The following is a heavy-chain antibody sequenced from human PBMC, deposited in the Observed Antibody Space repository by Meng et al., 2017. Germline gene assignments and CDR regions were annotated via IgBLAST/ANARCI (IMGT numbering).Heavy chain of an antibody. D-gene: IGHD4-23*01. CDR1: GFAFSSYA. Sequence: GESLKISCAASGFAFSSYALHWVRRAPGKGLEWVSAIGTGGDTYYADSVMGRFTISRDNAKKSLYLHMNSLIAEDMAVYYCARFSYGGNSDYWGQGTLVTVSS. V-gene: IGHV3-47*01. CDR3: ARFSYGGNSDY. J-gene: IGHJ4*02. CDR2: IGTGGDT.